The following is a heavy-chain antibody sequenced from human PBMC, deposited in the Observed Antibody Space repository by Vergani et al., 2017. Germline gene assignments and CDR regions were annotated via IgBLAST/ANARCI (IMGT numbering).Heavy chain of an antibody. CDR2: ISYDGSNK. D-gene: IGHD3-10*01. Sequence: QVQLVESGGGVVQPGRSLRLSCAASGFTFSSYAMHWVRQAPGKGLEWVAVISYDGSNKYYADSVKGRFTISRDNSKNTLYLQMNSLRAEDTAVYYCARFGSSGVDAFDIRGQGTMVTVSS. J-gene: IGHJ3*02. V-gene: IGHV3-30*01. CDR3: ARFGSSGVDAFDI. CDR1: GFTFSSYA.